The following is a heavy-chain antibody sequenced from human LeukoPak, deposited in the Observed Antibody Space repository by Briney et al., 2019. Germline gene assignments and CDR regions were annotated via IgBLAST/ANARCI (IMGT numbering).Heavy chain of an antibody. CDR2: IYPGDSDI. CDR1: GYSFGTYW. CDR3: ARGRGSGSFVYYYYYGMDV. D-gene: IGHD3-10*01. V-gene: IGHV5-51*01. J-gene: IGHJ6*02. Sequence: GESLKISCKGSGYSFGTYWIAWVRQMSGKGLEWMGIIYPGDSDIRYSPSFQGQVTISADKSLSTAYLQWSSLKATDTATYYCARGRGSGSFVYYYYYGMDVWGQGTTVTVSS.